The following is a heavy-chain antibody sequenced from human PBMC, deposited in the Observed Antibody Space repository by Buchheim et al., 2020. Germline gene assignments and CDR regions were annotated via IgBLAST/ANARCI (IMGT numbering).Heavy chain of an antibody. V-gene: IGHV4-59*01. J-gene: IGHJ3*02. Sequence: QVQLQESGPGLVKPSETLSLTCTVSGGSISSYYWSWIRQPPGKGLEWIGYIYYSGSTNYNPSLKSGVTISVDTSKNQFSLKLSSVTAADTAVYYCARAPEGAAFDIWGQGT. CDR2: IYYSGST. CDR1: GGSISSYY. CDR3: ARAPEGAAFDI.